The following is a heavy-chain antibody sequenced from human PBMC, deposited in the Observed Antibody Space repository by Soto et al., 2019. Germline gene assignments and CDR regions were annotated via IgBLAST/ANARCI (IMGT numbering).Heavy chain of an antibody. CDR3: ARDRSLSDYALVH. CDR1: GFTFSSYA. Sequence: GGSLSLSCAASGFTFSSYAMHWVRQAPGKGLEWVAVISYDGSNKYYADSVKGQFTVSRDNSKNTLYLQMNSLRAEDTAVYYCARDRSLSDYALVHWGQGTLVTRLL. CDR2: ISYDGSNK. V-gene: IGHV3-30-3*01. J-gene: IGHJ1*01. D-gene: IGHD2-2*01.